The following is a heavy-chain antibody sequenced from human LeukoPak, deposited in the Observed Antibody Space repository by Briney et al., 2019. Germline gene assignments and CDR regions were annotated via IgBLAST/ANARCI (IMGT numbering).Heavy chain of an antibody. D-gene: IGHD3-3*01. CDR1: GGSINSYY. CDR2: IYTSGST. V-gene: IGHV4-4*07. J-gene: IGHJ4*02. Sequence: SETLSLTCTVSGGSINSYYWSWIRQPAGKGLEWIGRIYTSGSTNYNPSLKSRVTMSVDTSKNQFSLKLSSVTAADTAVYYCARERNYDFWSGYFDYWGQGTLVTVSS. CDR3: ARERNYDFWSGYFDY.